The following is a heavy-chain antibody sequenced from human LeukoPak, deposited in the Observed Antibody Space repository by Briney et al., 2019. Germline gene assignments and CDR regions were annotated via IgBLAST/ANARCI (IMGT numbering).Heavy chain of an antibody. CDR3: ARDYDSSGYYWS. D-gene: IGHD3-22*01. Sequence: SETLSLTCTVSGGSISTYYWSWIRQPPGKGLEWIGYIYYSGSTNYNPSLKSRVTMSVDTSKSQFSLKLNSVTAADTAVYYCARDYDSSGYYWSWGQGNPGHRLL. J-gene: IGHJ4*02. V-gene: IGHV4-59*01. CDR1: GGSISTYY. CDR2: IYYSGST.